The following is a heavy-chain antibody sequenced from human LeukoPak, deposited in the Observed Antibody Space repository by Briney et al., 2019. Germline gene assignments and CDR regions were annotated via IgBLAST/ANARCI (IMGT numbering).Heavy chain of an antibody. CDR2: IIPIFGTA. D-gene: IGHD2-2*01. Sequence: SVNVSCKSSVGTFSSYAISWLRQAPGQGLEGMGGIIPIFGTANYGQTFQGRVTITMDEPTSTAYMELSRLRSEDTAVYYCARGRYCSSTSCPGADPWGQGTLVTVSS. CDR1: VGTFSSYA. CDR3: ARGRYCSSTSCPGADP. J-gene: IGHJ5*02. V-gene: IGHV1-69*05.